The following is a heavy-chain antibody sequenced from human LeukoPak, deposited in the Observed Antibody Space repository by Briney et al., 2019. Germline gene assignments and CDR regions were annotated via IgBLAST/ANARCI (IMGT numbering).Heavy chain of an antibody. V-gene: IGHV3-30-3*01. J-gene: IGHJ6*02. D-gene: IGHD3-3*01. CDR3: ARDNSEWLLYYYYYGMDV. Sequence: GGSLRLSCAASGFTFSSYAMHWVRQAPGKGLEWVAVISYDGSNKYYADSEKGRFTISRDNSKNTLYLQMNSLRAEDTAVYYCARDNSEWLLYYYYYGMDVWGQGTTVTVSS. CDR1: GFTFSSYA. CDR2: ISYDGSNK.